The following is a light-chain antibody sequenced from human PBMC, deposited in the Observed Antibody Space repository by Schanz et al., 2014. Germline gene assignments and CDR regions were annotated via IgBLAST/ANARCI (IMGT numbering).Light chain of an antibody. Sequence: QSALTQPASVSGSPGQSITISCTGTSSDVGGYNYVSWYQQHPGKAPKLMIYDVSNRPSGVPDRFSGSKSGNTASLTISGLQAEDEADYYCSSYTPSSTTLYVFGTGTKLTVL. CDR3: SSYTPSSTTLYV. CDR1: SSDVGGYNY. J-gene: IGLJ1*01. CDR2: DVS. V-gene: IGLV2-14*01.